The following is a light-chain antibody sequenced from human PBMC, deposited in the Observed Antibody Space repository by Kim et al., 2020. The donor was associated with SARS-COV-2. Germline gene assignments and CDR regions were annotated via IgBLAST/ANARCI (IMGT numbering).Light chain of an antibody. Sequence: EIVVTQSPATLSVSPGERATLSCRASQSVSSNLAWYQQKPGQAPRLLIYDASTRATGIPARFSGSGSGTEFTLTISSLQSEDFAVYYCQQYNNWPPPTFGGGTKVEIK. V-gene: IGKV3-15*01. J-gene: IGKJ4*01. CDR2: DAS. CDR3: QQYNNWPPPT. CDR1: QSVSSN.